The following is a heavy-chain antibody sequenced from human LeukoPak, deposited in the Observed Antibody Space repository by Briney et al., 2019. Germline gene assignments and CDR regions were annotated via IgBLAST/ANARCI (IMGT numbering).Heavy chain of an antibody. CDR2: INHSGST. D-gene: IGHD6-19*01. CDR1: GGSFSGYY. CDR3: ARARGYSSGWYVS. J-gene: IGHJ5*02. V-gene: IGHV4-34*01. Sequence: PSETLSLTCAVYGGSFSGYYWSWIRQPPGKGLEWIGEINHSGSTNYNPSLKSRVTISVDTSKNQFSLKLSSVTAADTAVYYCARARGYSSGWYVSWGQGTLVTVSS.